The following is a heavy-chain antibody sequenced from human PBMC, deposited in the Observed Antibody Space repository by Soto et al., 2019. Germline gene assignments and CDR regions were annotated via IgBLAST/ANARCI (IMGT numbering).Heavy chain of an antibody. D-gene: IGHD3-3*01. CDR1: GSAISSSRYY. Sequence: SETLSLPCTVSGSAISSSRYYWGWIRQPPGKGLEWSGSIYYSGRTSSNPSLTSRATISVDTSKNQFSPRLTCVTAADTAVYFFAGRPTNDWSGYPSWFDPWGQGTLVTVSS. CDR3: AGRPTNDWSGYPSWFDP. V-gene: IGHV4-39*01. CDR2: IYYSGRT. J-gene: IGHJ5*02.